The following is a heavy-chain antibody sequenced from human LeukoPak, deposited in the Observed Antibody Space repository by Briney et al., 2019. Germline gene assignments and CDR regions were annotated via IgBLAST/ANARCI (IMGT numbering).Heavy chain of an antibody. J-gene: IGHJ4*02. V-gene: IGHV4-30-4*02. Sequence: SETLSLTCTVSVGSLFRGDHYWGWTRHPPGEGLEWMGYVYYSGGHYNNPPLRSRVPIPEATSKTQCTLKLTSGNPDDRPVICCARGSDSSSWFRMYYFVYWGQGTLVTLSS. CDR2: VYYSGGH. CDR1: VGSLFRGDHY. CDR3: ARGSDSSSWFRMYYFVY. D-gene: IGHD6-13*01.